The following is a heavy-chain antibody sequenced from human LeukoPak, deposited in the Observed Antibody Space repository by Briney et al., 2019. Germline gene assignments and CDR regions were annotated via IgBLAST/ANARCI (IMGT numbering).Heavy chain of an antibody. J-gene: IGHJ5*02. Sequence: PGGSLRLSCVASGFTFSTCAMTWVRQGPGKGLEWVAAISPSGGDTYYADSVKGRVTISRDNSGKTLYQQMPSLRAEDTALYSCVRDFRSQFEPGNYGWFHPWGQGTEVTVSS. D-gene: IGHD4-17*01. CDR2: ISPSGGDT. CDR3: VRDFRSQFEPGNYGWFHP. CDR1: GFTFSTCA. V-gene: IGHV3-23*01.